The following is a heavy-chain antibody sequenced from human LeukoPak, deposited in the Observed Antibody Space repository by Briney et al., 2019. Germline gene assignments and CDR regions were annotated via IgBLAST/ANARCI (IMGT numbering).Heavy chain of an antibody. Sequence: GGSLRLSCAASGFTPIDYWMNWVSQAPGKGPVWVSHISPDGRNIAYADSVKGRFTISRDSAKNTLYLQMNSLRVGDTAVYYCVRDGEGTTSYDCWGQGTLVTVSS. J-gene: IGHJ4*02. CDR3: VRDGEGTTSYDC. CDR2: ISPDGRNI. D-gene: IGHD2/OR15-2a*01. V-gene: IGHV3-74*01. CDR1: GFTPIDYW.